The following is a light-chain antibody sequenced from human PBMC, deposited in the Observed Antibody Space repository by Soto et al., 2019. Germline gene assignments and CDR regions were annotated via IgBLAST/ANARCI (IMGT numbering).Light chain of an antibody. CDR1: SSNIGTNY. CDR3: AAWDDSLSGPL. J-gene: IGLJ2*01. CDR2: SND. V-gene: IGLV1-47*01. Sequence: QSVLTQPPSASGTPGQTVTISCSGTSSNIGTNYVYWYQQLPGTAPKVLIYSNDKRPSGVPDRFSGSKSGTSASLAISGLRSEDEADYYCAAWDDSLSGPLFGGGTQLTVL.